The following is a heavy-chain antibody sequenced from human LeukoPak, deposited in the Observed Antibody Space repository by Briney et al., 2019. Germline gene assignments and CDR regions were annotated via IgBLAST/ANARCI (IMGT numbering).Heavy chain of an antibody. V-gene: IGHV3-23*01. CDR1: GFPFSSYA. CDR3: AKSHASIWNVYDY. J-gene: IGHJ4*02. CDR2: LSGSGDST. Sequence: GGSLRLSCAASGFPFSSYAMSWVRLAPGKGLEWVSALSGSGDSTYYADSVKGRFTISRDNSKNTLFLQMNSLRAEGTAVYYCAKSHASIWNVYDYWGQGTLVTVSS. D-gene: IGHD1-1*01.